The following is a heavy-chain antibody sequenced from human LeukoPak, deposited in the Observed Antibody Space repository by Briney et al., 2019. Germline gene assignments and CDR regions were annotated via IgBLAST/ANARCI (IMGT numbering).Heavy chain of an antibody. CDR2: IRYDGSNK. J-gene: IGHJ4*02. CDR3: RTLGYCSSTSCYRGYYFDY. Sequence: GGALRLSCAASRFTLSSYWMSSVRQAPGKGLEWVALIRYDGSNKYYADSVKGRFTISRDNSKNTLYLQMNSLRAEDTAVYYCRTLGYCSSTSCYRGYYFDYWGQGTLVTVSS. D-gene: IGHD2-2*01. CDR1: RFTLSSYW. V-gene: IGHV3-30*02.